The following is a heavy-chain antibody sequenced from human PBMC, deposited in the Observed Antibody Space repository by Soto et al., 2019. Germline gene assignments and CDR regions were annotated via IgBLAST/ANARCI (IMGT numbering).Heavy chain of an antibody. CDR3: ATDLFTDMVVVEGATPDCYFEL. Sequence: EVQLLESGGGLVEPGGSLRLSCAASGFTFSSHAMSWVRQAPGKGLEWVSGVSGRGGSTYNADSVKGRFNISRDNSKNAMYQEMNSLRAEDAAVYYYATDLFTDMVVVEGATPDCYFELWGRGTLVTVSS. J-gene: IGHJ2*01. D-gene: IGHD2-15*01. CDR2: VSGRGGST. V-gene: IGHV3-23*01. CDR1: GFTFSSHA.